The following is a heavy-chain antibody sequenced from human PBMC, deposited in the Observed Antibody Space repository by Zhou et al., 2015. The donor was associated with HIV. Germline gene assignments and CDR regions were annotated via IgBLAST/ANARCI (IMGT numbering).Heavy chain of an antibody. Sequence: QVQLVQSGAEVKKPGSSVKVSCKASGGTFSSYAISWVRQAPGQGLEWMGGIIPIFGTANYAQKFQGRVTITADESTSTAYMELSSLRSEDTAVYYCARDSPRPANIVVVPACPPVYYGMDVWGQGTTVTVSS. J-gene: IGHJ6*02. V-gene: IGHV1-69*01. CDR3: ARDSPRPANIVVVPACPPVYYGMDV. CDR2: IIPIFGTA. CDR1: GGTFSSYA. D-gene: IGHD2-2*01.